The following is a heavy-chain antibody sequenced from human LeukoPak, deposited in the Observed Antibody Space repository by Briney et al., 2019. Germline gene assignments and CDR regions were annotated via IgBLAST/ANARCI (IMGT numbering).Heavy chain of an antibody. D-gene: IGHD5-12*01. J-gene: IGHJ4*02. CDR3: ARVGVDVVATIWA. Sequence: GGSLRLSCTASRFTFSSYTMNWVRQAPGKGLEWVSYISSSSTTKYYADSVKGRFTISRDNAKNSLYLQMNGLRADDTAMYYCARVGVDVVATIWAWGQGTLVTVSS. V-gene: IGHV3-48*01. CDR2: ISSSSTTK. CDR1: RFTFSSYT.